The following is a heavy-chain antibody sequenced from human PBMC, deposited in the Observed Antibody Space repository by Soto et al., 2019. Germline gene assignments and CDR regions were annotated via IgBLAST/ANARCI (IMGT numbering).Heavy chain of an antibody. V-gene: IGHV1-46*01. CDR1: GYTFTSYY. D-gene: IGHD3-22*01. J-gene: IGHJ4*02. Sequence: ASVKVSCKASGYTFTSYYMHWVRQAPGQGLEWMGIINPSGGSTSYAQKFQGRVTMTRDTSTSTVYMELSSLRSEDTAVYYCARVWADVYDSSGHRTFDYWGQGTLVTVSS. CDR2: INPSGGST. CDR3: ARVWADVYDSSGHRTFDY.